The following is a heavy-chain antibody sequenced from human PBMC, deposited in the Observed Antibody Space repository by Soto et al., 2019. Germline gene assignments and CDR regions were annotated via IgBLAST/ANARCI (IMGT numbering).Heavy chain of an antibody. J-gene: IGHJ5*02. Sequence: SETLSLTCTVSGDSIISSDFYWGWVRQPPARGLEWIGSIFYLGSSSYNPSLKSRVTMSVDTSKNQFSLRLSSVTAADTALYFCGSHSLASRKNNWFDPWGQGIMVTVSS. CDR3: GSHSLASRKNNWFDP. CDR1: GDSIISSDFY. V-gene: IGHV4-39*01. CDR2: IFYLGSS. D-gene: IGHD3-3*02.